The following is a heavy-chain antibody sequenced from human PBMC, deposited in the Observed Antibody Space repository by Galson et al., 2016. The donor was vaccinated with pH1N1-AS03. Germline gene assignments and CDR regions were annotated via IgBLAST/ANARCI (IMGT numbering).Heavy chain of an antibody. J-gene: IGHJ1*01. Sequence: SLRLSCAASGFPFSTYGMTWVRQSLDKGLEWVSSISYGGDLTYYAESVKGRCSVSRDNSRNTLYLQLSNLRAEDTALYYCANIPVAGSWYFHLWGQGTLVTVSS. CDR2: ISYGGDLT. CDR1: GFPFSTYG. V-gene: IGHV3-23*01. D-gene: IGHD6-19*01. CDR3: ANIPVAGSWYFHL.